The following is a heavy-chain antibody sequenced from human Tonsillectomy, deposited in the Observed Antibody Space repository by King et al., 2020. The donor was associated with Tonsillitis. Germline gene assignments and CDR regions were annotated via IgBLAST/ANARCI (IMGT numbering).Heavy chain of an antibody. CDR3: ARARGGSYLFAY. CDR2: INPNSGGT. D-gene: IGHD1-26*01. Sequence: VQLVESGAEVKKPGASVKVSCKASGYTFTGYYIHWVRQAPGQGLEWMGWINPNSGGTDYAQKFQGRVTMTRDTFITTAYMDLSRLRSDETALYYCARARGGSYLFAYWGQGTLVTVSS. CDR1: GYTFTGYY. V-gene: IGHV1-2*02. J-gene: IGHJ4*02.